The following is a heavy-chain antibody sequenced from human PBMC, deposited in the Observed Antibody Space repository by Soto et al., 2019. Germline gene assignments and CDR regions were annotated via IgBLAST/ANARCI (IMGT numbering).Heavy chain of an antibody. J-gene: IGHJ4*02. CDR3: ARYDFWSGYPFDY. CDR2: INHSGST. V-gene: IGHV4-34*01. Sequence: SLTCAVYGGSFSGYYWSWIRQPPGKGLEWIGEINHSGSTNYNPSLKGRVTISVDTSKNQFSLKLSSVTAADTAVYYCARYDFWSGYPFDYWGQGTLVTVSS. CDR1: GGSFSGYY. D-gene: IGHD3-3*01.